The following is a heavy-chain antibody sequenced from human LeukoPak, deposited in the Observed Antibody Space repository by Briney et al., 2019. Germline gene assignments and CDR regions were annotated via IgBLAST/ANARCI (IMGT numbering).Heavy chain of an antibody. V-gene: IGHV4-30-2*01. D-gene: IGHD3-10*01. Sequence: SETLSLTCAVSGGSISGGGYPWSWIRQPPGKGLEWIGYIYHSGSTYYNPSLKSRVTISVDRSKNQFSLKLSSVTAADTAVYYCAGARITMVRGVIYYYYGMDVWGQGTTVTVSS. J-gene: IGHJ6*02. CDR2: IYHSGST. CDR3: AGARITMVRGVIYYYYGMDV. CDR1: GGSISGGGYP.